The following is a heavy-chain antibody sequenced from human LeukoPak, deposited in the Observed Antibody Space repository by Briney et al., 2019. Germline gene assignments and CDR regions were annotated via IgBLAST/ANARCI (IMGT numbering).Heavy chain of an antibody. CDR1: GGSISSSSYY. Sequence: PSETLSLTYTVSGGSISSSSYYWGWIRQPPGKGLEWIGSIYYSGSTYYNPSLKSRVTISVDTSKNQFSLKLSSVTAADTAVYYCAEIAAAGTGAFDIWGQGTMVTVSS. V-gene: IGHV4-39*01. CDR2: IYYSGST. J-gene: IGHJ3*02. D-gene: IGHD6-13*01. CDR3: AEIAAAGTGAFDI.